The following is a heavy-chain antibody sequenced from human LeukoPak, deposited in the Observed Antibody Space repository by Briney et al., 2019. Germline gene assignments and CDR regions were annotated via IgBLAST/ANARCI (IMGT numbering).Heavy chain of an antibody. CDR3: AGAPSVGATNAFDI. CDR2: IKQDGSEK. CDR1: GFTFDDYA. J-gene: IGHJ3*02. D-gene: IGHD1-26*01. V-gene: IGHV3-7*01. Sequence: GGSLRLSCAASGFTFDDYAMSWVRQAPGKGLEWVANIKQDGSEKYYVDSVKGRFTISRDNAKNSLYLQMNSLRAEDTAVYYCAGAPSVGATNAFDIWGQGTMVTVSS.